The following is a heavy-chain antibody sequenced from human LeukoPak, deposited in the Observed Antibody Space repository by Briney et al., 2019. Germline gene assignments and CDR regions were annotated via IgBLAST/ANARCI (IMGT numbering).Heavy chain of an antibody. CDR1: GFTFDDYG. CDR3: ARAGWEDYYYYMDV. J-gene: IGHJ6*03. D-gene: IGHD1-26*01. CDR2: IKQDGSEK. Sequence: GGSLRLSCTASGFTFDDYGMSWVRQAPGKGLEWVANIKQDGSEKYYVDSVKGRFTISRDNAKNSLYLQMNSLRAEDTAVYYCARAGWEDYYYYMDVWGKGTTVTVSS. V-gene: IGHV3-7*01.